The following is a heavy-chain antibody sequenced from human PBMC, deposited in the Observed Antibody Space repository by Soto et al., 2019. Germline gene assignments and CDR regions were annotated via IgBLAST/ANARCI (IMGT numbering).Heavy chain of an antibody. Sequence: AGGSLRLSCAASGFTFEDHGLSWVLQAPGKGLEWVAGINWNGGSTVYAASVKGRFTISRDNAKNSLFLEVNSLRVEDTALYFCARVPLLADYFDSWGQGTLVTVSS. CDR1: GFTFEDHG. J-gene: IGHJ4*02. CDR2: INWNGGST. CDR3: ARVPLLADYFDS. V-gene: IGHV3-20*04.